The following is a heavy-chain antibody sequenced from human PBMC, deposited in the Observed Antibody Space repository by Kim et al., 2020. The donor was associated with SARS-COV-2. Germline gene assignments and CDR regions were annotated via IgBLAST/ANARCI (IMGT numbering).Heavy chain of an antibody. D-gene: IGHD3-3*01. CDR3: ARRITISGVPIRRYFDL. J-gene: IGHJ2*01. Sequence: GGSLRLSCAASGFTFSSYWMSWVRQAPGKGLEWVANIKRDGSEQYYVDSVRGRFTTSRDNAKNSLYLQMNSLRAEDTAVYYCARRITISGVPIRRYFDLWGRGTLVTVSS. V-gene: IGHV3-7*01. CDR1: GFTFSSYW. CDR2: IKRDGSEQ.